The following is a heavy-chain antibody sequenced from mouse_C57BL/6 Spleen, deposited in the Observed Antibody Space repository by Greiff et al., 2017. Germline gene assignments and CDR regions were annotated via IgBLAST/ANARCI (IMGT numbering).Heavy chain of an antibody. CDR2: INPNNGGT. J-gene: IGHJ4*01. CDR3: ASRSSNRYYYAMDY. CDR1: GYTFTDYY. D-gene: IGHD2-5*01. Sequence: EVQLQQSGPELVKPGASVKISCKASGYTFTDYYMNWVKQSHGKSLEWIGDINPNNGGTSYNQKFKGKATLTVDKSSSTAYMELRSLTSEDSAVYYCASRSSNRYYYAMDYWGQGTSVTVSS. V-gene: IGHV1-26*01.